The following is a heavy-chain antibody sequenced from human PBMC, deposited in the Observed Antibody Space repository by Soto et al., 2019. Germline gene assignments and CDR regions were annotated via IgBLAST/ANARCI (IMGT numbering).Heavy chain of an antibody. CDR3: ATPRERYDAFDI. J-gene: IGHJ3*02. CDR1: GGSISSGGYY. Sequence: PSETLSLTCTVSGGSISSGGYYWSWIRQHPGKGLEWIGYIYYSGSTYYNPSLKSRVTISVDTSKNQFSLKLSSVTAADTAVYYCATPRERYDAFDIWGQGTMVTVSS. V-gene: IGHV4-31*03. CDR2: IYYSGST. D-gene: IGHD1-26*01.